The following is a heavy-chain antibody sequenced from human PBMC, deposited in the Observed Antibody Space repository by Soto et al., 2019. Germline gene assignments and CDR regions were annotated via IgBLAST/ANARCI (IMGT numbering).Heavy chain of an antibody. V-gene: IGHV3-11*03. CDR1: GFTFSDYY. J-gene: IGHJ2*01. D-gene: IGHD6-13*01. CDR2: INSSSSYT. Sequence: PGGSLRLSCAASGFTFSDYYMSWIRQATGKGLEWVSYINSSSSYTNYADSVKGRFTISRDNAKNSLYLQMNSLRAEDTAVYYCARTIAAAGGRRYFDLWGRGTLVTVSS. CDR3: ARTIAAAGGRRYFDL.